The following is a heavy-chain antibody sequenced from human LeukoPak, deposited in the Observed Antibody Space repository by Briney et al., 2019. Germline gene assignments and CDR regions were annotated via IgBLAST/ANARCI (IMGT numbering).Heavy chain of an antibody. CDR2: ISSSGGST. V-gene: IGHV3-64D*06. CDR1: GFTFSSYA. J-gene: IGHJ5*02. Sequence: GGSLRLSCSASGFTFSSYAMHWFRQAPGKGLEYVSAISSSGGSTYYADSVKGRFTISRDNSKNTLYLQMSSLRAEDTAVYYCVKGDTAMVRNWFDPWGQGTLVTVSS. D-gene: IGHD5-18*01. CDR3: VKGDTAMVRNWFDP.